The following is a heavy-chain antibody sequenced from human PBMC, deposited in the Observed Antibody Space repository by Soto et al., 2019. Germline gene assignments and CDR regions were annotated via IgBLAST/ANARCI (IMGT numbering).Heavy chain of an antibody. V-gene: IGHV4-39*01. Sequence: QLQLQESGPGLVKPSETLSLTCTVSGGSISSSSYYWGWIRQPPGKGLEWIGSIYYSGSTYYNPSLKSRVTISVDTSKNQFSLKLSSVTAADTAVYYCARQSSSGYYLDYWGQGTLVTVSS. D-gene: IGHD3-22*01. CDR3: ARQSSSGYYLDY. CDR2: IYYSGST. J-gene: IGHJ4*02. CDR1: GGSISSSSYY.